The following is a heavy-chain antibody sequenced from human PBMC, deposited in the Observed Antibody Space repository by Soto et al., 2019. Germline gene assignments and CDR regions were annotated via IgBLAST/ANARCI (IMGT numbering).Heavy chain of an antibody. CDR2: IRPYNGNT. CDR3: ARGAPPELD. J-gene: IGHJ4*02. D-gene: IGHD1-7*01. Sequence: QVQLVQSGAEMKKPGASVKVSCKASGYTFTSYGISWVRQAPGQGLEWMGWIRPYNGNTNYAQKLQGRVTMTPDTTATTAYMELTSLRSDDTAVYYSARGAPPELDWGQGTRVTVSS. V-gene: IGHV1-18*01. CDR1: GYTFTSYG.